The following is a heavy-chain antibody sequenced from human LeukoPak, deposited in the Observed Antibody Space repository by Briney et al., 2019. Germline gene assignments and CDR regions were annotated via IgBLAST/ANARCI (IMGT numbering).Heavy chain of an antibody. Sequence: SETLSLTCTVSGGSLSSYHWGWIRPPPGKGLEWIGYIYYSGSTNYNPSLKSRVTISVDTSKNQFSLKLSSVTAADTAVYYCARGTSVYNWNYVFDYWGQGTLVTVSS. CDR3: ARGTSVYNWNYVFDY. D-gene: IGHD1-7*01. CDR1: GGSLSSYH. V-gene: IGHV4-59*01. J-gene: IGHJ4*02. CDR2: IYYSGST.